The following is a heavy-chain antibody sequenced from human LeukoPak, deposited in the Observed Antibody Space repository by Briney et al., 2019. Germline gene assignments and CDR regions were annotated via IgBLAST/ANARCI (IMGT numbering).Heavy chain of an antibody. CDR3: ARVGGSNQYYYDSSGPNGAFDI. D-gene: IGHD3-22*01. Sequence: SQTLSLTCTVSGDSISSGDYYWSWIRQPAGKGLEWIGRISSSGSTNYNPSLKSRVTISVDTSKNQFSLKLSSVTAADTAVYYCARVGGSNQYYYDSSGPNGAFDIWGQGTMVTVSS. V-gene: IGHV4-61*02. CDR1: GDSISSGDYY. J-gene: IGHJ3*02. CDR2: ISSSGST.